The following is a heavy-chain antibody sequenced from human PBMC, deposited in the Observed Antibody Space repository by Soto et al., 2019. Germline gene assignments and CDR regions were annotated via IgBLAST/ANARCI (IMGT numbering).Heavy chain of an antibody. D-gene: IGHD3-22*01. CDR1: GYSISSGYY. V-gene: IGHV4-38-2*02. J-gene: IGHJ5*02. Sequence: SETLSLTCAVSGYSISSGYYWGWIRQPPGKGLEWMGSIFHTGSTYDNPSLKSRVTISVDTSKNHFSLKLNSVTAADTAIYYCAREDYYDGTGYYYFFEPRGQGTLVTVSS. CDR2: IFHTGST. CDR3: AREDYYDGTGYYYFFEP.